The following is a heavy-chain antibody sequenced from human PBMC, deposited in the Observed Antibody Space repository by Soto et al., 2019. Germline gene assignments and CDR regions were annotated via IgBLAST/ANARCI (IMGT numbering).Heavy chain of an antibody. V-gene: IGHV3-74*01. CDR1: GFTFNTHW. J-gene: IGHJ4*02. CDR3: ARGGAMGVDY. Sequence: GGSLRLSYTASGFTFNTHWMHLVRQAPGKGLVWVSRIYFDGITTNYADSVKGRLTVSRDNAKNTVYLHVNTLRDEDTAVYYCARGGAMGVDYWGPGTLVTVSS. CDR2: IYFDGITT. D-gene: IGHD2-8*01.